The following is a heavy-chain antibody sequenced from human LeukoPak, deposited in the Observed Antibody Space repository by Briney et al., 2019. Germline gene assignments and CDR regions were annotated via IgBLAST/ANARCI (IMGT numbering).Heavy chain of an antibody. CDR3: ARGPRILDAFDI. V-gene: IGHV3-48*04. J-gene: IGHJ3*02. CDR1: GFTFSSYS. D-gene: IGHD2-15*01. CDR2: ISSSSSTI. Sequence: GGSLRLSCAASGFTFSSYSMNWVRQAPGKGLEWVSYISSSSSTIYYADSVKGRFAISRDNAKNSLYLQMNSLRAEDTAVYYCARGPRILDAFDIWGQGTMVTVSS.